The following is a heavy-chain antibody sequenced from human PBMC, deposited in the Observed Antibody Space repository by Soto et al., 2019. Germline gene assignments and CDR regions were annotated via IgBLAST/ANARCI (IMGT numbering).Heavy chain of an antibody. V-gene: IGHV3-49*04. CDR1: GFTFGDYG. CDR3: TRGDDFPPDY. CDR2: IRSKAYGGTT. J-gene: IGHJ4*02. D-gene: IGHD3-3*01. Sequence: PGGSLRLSCIASGFTFGDYGMSWVHQAPGKGLEWVGFIRSKAYGGTTEYAASVKGRFTISRDDSKSIAYLQMNSLKTEDTAVYYCTRGDDFPPDYWGQGTLVTVYS.